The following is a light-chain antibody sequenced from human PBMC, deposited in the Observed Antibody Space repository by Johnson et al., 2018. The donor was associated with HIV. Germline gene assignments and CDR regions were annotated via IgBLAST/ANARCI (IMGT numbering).Light chain of an antibody. Sequence: QSVLTQPPSVSAAPGQKVTISCSGSSSNIGNNYVSWYQQLPGTAPKLLIYDHNKRPSGIPDRFSGSKSGTSATLGITGPQTGDEADYYCGTWDSSLIVLYVFGTGTKVTVL. J-gene: IGLJ1*01. CDR3: GTWDSSLIVLYV. CDR1: SSNIGNNY. CDR2: DHN. V-gene: IGLV1-51*01.